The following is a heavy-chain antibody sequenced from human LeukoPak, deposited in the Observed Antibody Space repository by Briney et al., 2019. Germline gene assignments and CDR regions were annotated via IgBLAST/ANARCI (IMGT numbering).Heavy chain of an antibody. J-gene: IGHJ5*02. Sequence: PGGSLRLSCAASGFTFTDYWMNWVRQAPGKGLEWVANVKKDGGEKYYVDSVKGRFTISRDNAKNSLYLQMNSLRAEDTAVYYCRTGHYDGSAWGQGTLVTVSS. CDR3: RTGHYDGSA. V-gene: IGHV3-7*01. CDR2: VKKDGGEK. CDR1: GFTFTDYW. D-gene: IGHD4-23*01.